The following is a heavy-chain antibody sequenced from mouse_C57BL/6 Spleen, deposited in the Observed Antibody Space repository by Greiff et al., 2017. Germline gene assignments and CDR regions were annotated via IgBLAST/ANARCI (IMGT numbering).Heavy chain of an antibody. D-gene: IGHD1-1*02. V-gene: IGHV1-82*01. J-gene: IGHJ4*01. CDR3: TRSMGCAMDY. Sequence: VQLQQSGPELVKPGASVKISCKASGYAFSSSWMTWVKQRPGKGLEWIGRIYPGDGDTNYNGKFKGKATLTADKSSSTAYMQLSSLTAEDSAVYFGTRSMGCAMDYWGQGTSVTVSS. CDR2: IYPGDGDT. CDR1: GYAFSSSW.